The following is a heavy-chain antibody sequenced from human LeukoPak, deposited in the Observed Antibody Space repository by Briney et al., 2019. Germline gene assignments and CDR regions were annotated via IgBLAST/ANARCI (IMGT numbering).Heavy chain of an antibody. CDR2: IRSYSRYI. Sequence: GGSLRLSCAASGFTLDNYNFNWVRQAPGKGLEWVASIRSYSRYIHYADSAKGRFTISRDDAKKSLYLQMNSLRAEDTAVYFCARYAEVYYYVDLWGTGTTVIVSS. CDR1: GFTLDNYN. J-gene: IGHJ6*03. D-gene: IGHD2-8*01. CDR3: ARYAEVYYYVDL. V-gene: IGHV3-21*01.